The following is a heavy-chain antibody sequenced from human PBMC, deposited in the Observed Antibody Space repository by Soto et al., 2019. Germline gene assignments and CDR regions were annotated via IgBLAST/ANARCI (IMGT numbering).Heavy chain of an antibody. CDR2: ISWNSGSI. D-gene: IGHD2-15*01. CDR1: GFTFDDYA. J-gene: IGHJ4*02. V-gene: IGHV3-9*01. Sequence: GGSLRLSCAASGFTFDDYAMHWVRQAPGKGLEWVSGISWNSGSIGYADSVKGQFTISRDNAKNSLYLQMNSLRAEDTALYYCARGPDVVVAIDDPRFDYWGQGTLVTVSS. CDR3: ARGPDVVVAIDDPRFDY.